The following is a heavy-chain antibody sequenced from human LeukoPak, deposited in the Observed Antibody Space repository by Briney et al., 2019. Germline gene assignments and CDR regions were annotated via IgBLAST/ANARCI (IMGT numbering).Heavy chain of an antibody. Sequence: PSETLSLTCAVYGGSFSGYYWSWIRQPPGKGLEWIGEINHSGSTNYNPSLKSRVTISVDTSKNQFSLKLSSVTAADTAVYYCARGWPWRGYMDVWGKGTTVTVSS. CDR1: GGSFSGYY. CDR3: ARGWPWRGYMDV. D-gene: IGHD3-3*01. CDR2: INHSGST. J-gene: IGHJ6*03. V-gene: IGHV4-34*01.